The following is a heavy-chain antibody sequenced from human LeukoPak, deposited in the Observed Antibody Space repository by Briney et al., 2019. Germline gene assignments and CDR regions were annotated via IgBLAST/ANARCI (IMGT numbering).Heavy chain of an antibody. Sequence: PGGSLRLSCAASGFTFSSYAMSWVRQAPGKGLEWVSSISSSSSYIYYADSVKGRFTISRDNAKNSLYLQMNSLRAEDTAVYYCAREGPLTYYYDSSGYYPDAFDIWGQGTMVTVSS. J-gene: IGHJ3*02. CDR2: ISSSSSYI. V-gene: IGHV3-21*01. CDR1: GFTFSSYA. D-gene: IGHD3-22*01. CDR3: AREGPLTYYYDSSGYYPDAFDI.